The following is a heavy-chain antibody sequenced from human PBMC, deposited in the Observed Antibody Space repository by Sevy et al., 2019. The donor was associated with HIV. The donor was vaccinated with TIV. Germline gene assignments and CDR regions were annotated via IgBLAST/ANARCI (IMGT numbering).Heavy chain of an antibody. CDR2: IYNSGNT. CDR3: ARVFASEGAFYL. Sequence: SETLSLTCTVSGGSIRRYFWSWIRQPPGKGLEWIGYIYNSGNTNYNPSLKSRVTISVDTSKNQFSLRLSSVTAADTAVYYCARVFASEGAFYLWGQGTMVTFSS. CDR1: GGSIRRYF. J-gene: IGHJ3*01. V-gene: IGHV4-59*13. D-gene: IGHD2-21*01.